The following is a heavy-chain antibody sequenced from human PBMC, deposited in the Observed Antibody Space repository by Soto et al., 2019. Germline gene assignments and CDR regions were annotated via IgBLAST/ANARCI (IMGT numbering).Heavy chain of an antibody. Sequence: QVQLVESGGGVVQPGRSLRISCAATGFSFNFYAMYWVRQAPGKGLEWVAMISNDGSSENYADSVRGRFIISRDNYKKTLFLQMNSLRPEDTATYYCVRDSGANYGTFWYFDLWGRGTLFTVSS. D-gene: IGHD5-18*01. J-gene: IGHJ2*01. CDR1: GFSFNFYA. V-gene: IGHV3-30*14. CDR3: VRDSGANYGTFWYFDL. CDR2: ISNDGSSE.